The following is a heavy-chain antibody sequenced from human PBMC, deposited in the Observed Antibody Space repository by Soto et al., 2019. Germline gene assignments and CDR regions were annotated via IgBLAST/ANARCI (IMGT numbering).Heavy chain of an antibody. CDR3: ARGLAADGA. V-gene: IGHV1-3*01. D-gene: IGHD6-13*01. J-gene: IGHJ5*02. CDR1: GYTFTHKP. CDR2: INAGSGNT. Sequence: QVQLVQSGAEVKKPGPPVKVSCTEPGYTFTHKPIHWLRHAPGQRLEWMGFINAGSGNTKYSQTFQGRLTFTKDTSASTAYMDLSSLRSEDTAIYYCARGLAADGAWGQGTLVTVSS.